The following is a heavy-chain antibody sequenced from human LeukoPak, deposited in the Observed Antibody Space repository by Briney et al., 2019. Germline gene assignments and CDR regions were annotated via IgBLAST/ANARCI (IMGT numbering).Heavy chain of an antibody. CDR3: AKYIGKLVIQY. CDR2: ISDGGGTT. Sequence: GGSLRLSCAASGFSFSSYAMTWVRQAPGKGLEWVAAISDGGGTTYHADSVKGRFTISRDNSKNALYLQMNSLRAEDTAVYYCAKYIGKLVIQYWGQGTLVTVSS. J-gene: IGHJ4*02. V-gene: IGHV3-23*01. D-gene: IGHD6-13*01. CDR1: GFSFSSYA.